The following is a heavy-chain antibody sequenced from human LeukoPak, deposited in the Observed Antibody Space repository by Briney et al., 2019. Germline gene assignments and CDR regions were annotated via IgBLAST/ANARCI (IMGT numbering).Heavy chain of an antibody. CDR1: GGSFTTHY. V-gene: IGHV4-59*11. CDR2: ISYIGIT. D-gene: IGHD3-22*01. J-gene: IGHJ3*01. Sequence: SETLSLTCTVSGGSFTTHYWSWIRQPPGKGLEWIGYISYIGITNYNPSLKSRVTISIDTSKNEVSLMLTSVTAADTAVYYCASDSISMNAFDAWGQGTMVTASS. CDR3: ASDSISMNAFDA.